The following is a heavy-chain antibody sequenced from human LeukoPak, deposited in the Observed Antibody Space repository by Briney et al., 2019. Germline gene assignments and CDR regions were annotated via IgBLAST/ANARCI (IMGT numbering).Heavy chain of an antibody. J-gene: IGHJ2*01. V-gene: IGHV1-69*05. CDR1: GGTFSSYA. D-gene: IGHD1-1*01. CDR3: ARAGLRPNYYWYFDL. Sequence: ASVKVSCKASGGTFSSYAISWVRQAPGQGLEWMGGIIPIFGTANYAQKFQGRVTITTDESTSTAYMELSSLRSEDTAVYYCARAGLRPNYYWYFDLWGRGTLVTVSS. CDR2: IIPIFGTA.